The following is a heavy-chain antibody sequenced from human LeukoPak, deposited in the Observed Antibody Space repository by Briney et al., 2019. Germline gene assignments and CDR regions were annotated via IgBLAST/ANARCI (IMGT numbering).Heavy chain of an antibody. D-gene: IGHD6-13*01. V-gene: IGHV1-24*01. J-gene: IGHJ4*02. Sequence: GASVKVSCKVSGYTLAELSMHWVRQAPGEGLEWMGGFDPEEGERMYAQRFRGRATVTEDTSTNTAYMGLSSLRAADTAVYYRATGGPWGIPGAGGGPQDYWGQGTLVTVSS. CDR3: ATGGPWGIPGAGGGPQDY. CDR1: GYTLAELS. CDR2: FDPEEGER.